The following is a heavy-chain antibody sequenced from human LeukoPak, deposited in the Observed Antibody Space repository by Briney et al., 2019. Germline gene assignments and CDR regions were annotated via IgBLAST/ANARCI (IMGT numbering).Heavy chain of an antibody. CDR3: AREGSFVTFEYYYYYMDV. CDR1: GFTFSSYE. J-gene: IGHJ6*03. V-gene: IGHV3-48*03. D-gene: IGHD1-26*01. CDR2: ISSSGSTI. Sequence: GGSLRLSCAASGFTFSSYEMNWVRQAPGKGLEWVSYISSSGSTIYYADSVKGRFTISRDNAKNSLYLQMNSLRAEDTAVYYCAREGSFVTFEYYYYYMDVWGKGTTVTVSS.